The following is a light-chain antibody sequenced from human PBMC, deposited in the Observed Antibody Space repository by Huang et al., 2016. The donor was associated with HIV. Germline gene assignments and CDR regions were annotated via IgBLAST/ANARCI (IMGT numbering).Light chain of an antibody. J-gene: IGKJ1*01. CDR1: QSVGTN. V-gene: IGKV3-15*01. CDR3: QQYNNRPPWT. Sequence: EIVMTQSPATLSLSPGERATLSCRASQSVGTNLAWYQQKPGQAPRLLIYGASNRATGITGRFIAIGSGTEFTLTIISLQSEDFAVYYCQQYNNRPPWTFGQGTKVEIK. CDR2: GAS.